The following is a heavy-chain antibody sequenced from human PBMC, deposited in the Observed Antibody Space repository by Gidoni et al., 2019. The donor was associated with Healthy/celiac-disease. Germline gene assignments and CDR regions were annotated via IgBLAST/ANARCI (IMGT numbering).Heavy chain of an antibody. D-gene: IGHD2-8*01. CDR1: GFTFSSYS. J-gene: IGHJ6*03. V-gene: IGHV3-48*02. Sequence: EVQLVESGGGLAQPGGSLRLSCAASGFTFSSYSMNWVRQAPGKGLEWVSYISSSSSTIYYADSVKGRFTISRDNAKNSLYLQMNSLRDEDTAVYYCAGIGYCTNGVCYPRDYYYYMDVWGKGTTVTVSS. CDR2: ISSSSSTI. CDR3: AGIGYCTNGVCYPRDYYYYMDV.